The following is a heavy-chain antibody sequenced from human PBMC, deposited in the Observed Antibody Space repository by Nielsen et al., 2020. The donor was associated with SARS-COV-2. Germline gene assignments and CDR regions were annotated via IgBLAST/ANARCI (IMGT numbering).Heavy chain of an antibody. V-gene: IGHV2-26*01. J-gene: IGHJ5*02. CDR2: LFSNDKT. CDR3: ARIIYGDPEWFDP. CDR1: GFSLSNPSMG. Sequence: SGPTLVKPTETLTLTCTVSGFSLSNPSMGVSWIRQTPGKALERLAHLFSNDKTTYSTSLKSRLTISQDTSKSQVILTMTNMDPVDTATYYCARIIYGDPEWFDPWGQGSLVTVSS. D-gene: IGHD4-17*01.